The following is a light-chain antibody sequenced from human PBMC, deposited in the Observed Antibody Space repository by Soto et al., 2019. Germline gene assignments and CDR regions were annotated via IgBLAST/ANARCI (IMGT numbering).Light chain of an antibody. CDR2: SNN. CDR3: AAWDDSLNGLVV. CDR1: SSNIGSNT. J-gene: IGLJ2*01. Sequence: QAVVTQPPSASGTPGQRVTISCSGSSSNIGSNTANWYQQLPGTAPKLLIYSNNQRPSGVPDRFSGSKSGTSASLAISGLQSADEADYYCAAWDDSLNGLVVFGGGTKLTVL. V-gene: IGLV1-44*01.